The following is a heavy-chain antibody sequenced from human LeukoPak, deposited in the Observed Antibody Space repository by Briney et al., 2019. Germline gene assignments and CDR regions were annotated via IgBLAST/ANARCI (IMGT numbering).Heavy chain of an antibody. J-gene: IGHJ4*02. CDR3: AREDADGYSSGWYAY. V-gene: IGHV3-48*04. CDR1: GFTFSSNS. Sequence: GGSQRLSCAASGFTFSSNSMNWVRQAPGKGLEWVSYISSSSSTIYYADSVKGRFTISRDNAKNSLYLQMNSLRAEDTAVYYCAREDADGYSSGWYAYWGQGTLVTVSS. D-gene: IGHD6-19*01. CDR2: ISSSSSTI.